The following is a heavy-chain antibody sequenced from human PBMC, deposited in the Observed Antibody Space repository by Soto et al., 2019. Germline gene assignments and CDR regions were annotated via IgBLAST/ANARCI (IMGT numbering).Heavy chain of an antibody. CDR2: IYYSGST. Sequence: QVQLQESGPGLVKPSQTLSLTCTVSGGSISSGDYYWSWIRQPPGKGLEWIGYIYYSGSTYYNPSLKSRVTISVDTSKNQFSLKLSSVTAADTAVYYCARQYTDYGSGSPTFDYWGQGTLVTVSS. CDR1: GGSISSGDYY. J-gene: IGHJ4*02. V-gene: IGHV4-30-4*01. D-gene: IGHD3-10*01. CDR3: ARQYTDYGSGSPTFDY.